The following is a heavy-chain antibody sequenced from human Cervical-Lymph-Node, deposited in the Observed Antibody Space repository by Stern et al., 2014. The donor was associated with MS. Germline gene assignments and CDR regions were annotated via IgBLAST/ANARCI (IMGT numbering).Heavy chain of an antibody. J-gene: IGHJ4*02. CDR3: NIILDQIPASSRRFDF. CDR1: GLTFTAYA. CDR2: MRSKSNNVAT. Sequence: QLVESGGRLVQPGGSLKISCAASGLTFTAYAVHWIRQTAERGLEWVGHMRSKSNNVATSYAAAVKGNFSISREDSENTAYLQINSLKIEDTAIYYCNIILDQIPASSRRFDFWGQGTVVTVSP. V-gene: IGHV3-73*01. D-gene: IGHD2-2*01.